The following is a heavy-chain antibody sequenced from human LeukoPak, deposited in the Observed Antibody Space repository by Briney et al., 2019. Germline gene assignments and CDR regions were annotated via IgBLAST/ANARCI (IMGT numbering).Heavy chain of an antibody. CDR2: ISSSGGNT. CDR3: ARRYCSGGTCYYFDY. J-gene: IGHJ4*02. V-gene: IGHV3-23*01. CDR1: GLTFSNFG. Sequence: GGSLRLSCAASGLTFSNFGMNWVRQAPGKGLEFVSGISSSGGNTYYADSAKGRFTISRDNSKNTLYLQMNSLRAEDTAVYYCARRYCSGGTCYYFDYWSQGTLVTVSS. D-gene: IGHD2-15*01.